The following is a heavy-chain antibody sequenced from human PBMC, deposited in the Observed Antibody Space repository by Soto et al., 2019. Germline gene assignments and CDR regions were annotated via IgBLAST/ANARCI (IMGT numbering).Heavy chain of an antibody. D-gene: IGHD6-13*01. V-gene: IGHV1-2*02. CDR1: GYTFTGYY. CDR2: INPNSGGT. Sequence: ASVKVSCKASGYTFTGYYMHWVRQAPGQGLEWMGWINPNSGGTNYAQKFQGRVTMTRDTSISTADMELSRLRSDDTAVYYCARGRAGYSSSWSGAYYYYGMDVWGQGTTVTVSS. J-gene: IGHJ6*02. CDR3: ARGRAGYSSSWSGAYYYYGMDV.